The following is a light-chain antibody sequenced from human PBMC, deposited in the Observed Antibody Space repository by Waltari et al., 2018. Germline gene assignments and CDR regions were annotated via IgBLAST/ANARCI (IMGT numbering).Light chain of an antibody. J-gene: IGLJ2*01. CDR2: RNT. CDR1: SPNIGSNF. Sequence: QSVLTQPPSASGTPGQRVPISCSGRSPNIGSNFVYWYQQLPGTAPKLLIYRNTQRPSGVPDRFSGSKSGTSASLALSGLRSEDEADYYCAAWDDSLSGPVFGGGTKLTVL. CDR3: AAWDDSLSGPV. V-gene: IGLV1-47*01.